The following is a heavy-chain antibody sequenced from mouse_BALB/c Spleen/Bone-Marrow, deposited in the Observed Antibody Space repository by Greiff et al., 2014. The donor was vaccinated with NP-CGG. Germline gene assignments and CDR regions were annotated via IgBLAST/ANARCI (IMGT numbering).Heavy chain of an antibody. D-gene: IGHD3-3*01. J-gene: IGHJ4*01. CDR3: ARQGGTEYYAMDY. V-gene: IGHV5-12*02. Sequence: EVQRVESGGGLVQPGGSLKLSCATSGFTFSDYYMYWVRQTPEKRLEWVAYISNGGGSTYYPDTVKGRFTISRDNAKNTLYLQMSRLKSEDTAMYYCARQGGTEYYAMDYWSQGTSVTVSS. CDR2: ISNGGGST. CDR1: GFTFSDYY.